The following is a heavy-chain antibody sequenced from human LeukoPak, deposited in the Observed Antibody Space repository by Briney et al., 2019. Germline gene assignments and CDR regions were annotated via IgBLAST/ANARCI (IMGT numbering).Heavy chain of an antibody. Sequence: PSETLSLTCTVSGGSISSYYWSWIRQPPGKGLEWIGYIYYSGSTHYNPSLKSRVTISVDTSKNQFSLKLSSVTAADTAVYYCARGGDFWSGAYGMDVWGQGTTVTVSS. V-gene: IGHV4-59*01. CDR3: ARGGDFWSGAYGMDV. D-gene: IGHD3-3*01. J-gene: IGHJ6*02. CDR2: IYYSGST. CDR1: GGSISSYY.